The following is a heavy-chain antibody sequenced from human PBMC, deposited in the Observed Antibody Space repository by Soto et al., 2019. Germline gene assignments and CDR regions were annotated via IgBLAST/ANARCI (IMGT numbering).Heavy chain of an antibody. J-gene: IGHJ6*01. CDR3: ARGPRVPATNEGGEGV. CDR2: INHSGST. D-gene: IGHD2-2*01. V-gene: IGHV4-34*01. Sequence: ESLCRNGSVYGGSLRFSYWTWIRPPPGKGLEWIGEINHSGSTNYNPSLKSRVTISVDTSKNQFSLKRSSVTAADTAVYYCARGPRVPATNEGGEGVWGQGTKGIVYS. CDR1: GGSLRFSY.